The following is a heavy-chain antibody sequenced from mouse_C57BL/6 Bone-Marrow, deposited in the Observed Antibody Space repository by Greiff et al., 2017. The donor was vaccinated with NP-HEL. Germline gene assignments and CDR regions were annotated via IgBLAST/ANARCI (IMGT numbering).Heavy chain of an antibody. CDR3: ARIYYGSSYGWYFDV. V-gene: IGHV1-63*01. Sequence: VQLQQSGAELVRPGTSVKMSCKASGYTFTNYWIGWAKQRPGHGLEWIGDIYPGGGYTNYNEKFKGKATLTGDKSSSTAYMQFSSLTSEDSAIYYCARIYYGSSYGWYFDVWGTGTTVTVSS. J-gene: IGHJ1*03. CDR2: IYPGGGYT. CDR1: GYTFTNYW. D-gene: IGHD1-1*01.